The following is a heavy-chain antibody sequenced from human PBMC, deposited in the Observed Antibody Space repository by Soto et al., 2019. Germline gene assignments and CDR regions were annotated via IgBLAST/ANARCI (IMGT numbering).Heavy chain of an antibody. V-gene: IGHV3-74*01. CDR2: IDHDGPT. CDR1: GFTFSNYW. Sequence: EVQLVESGGGLVQPGGSLRLSCAGSGFTFSNYWMHWVHQAPGKGLEWVSRIDHDGPTDYADSVRGRFTISRDNAENTLYLQMISLRPEDTAVYYCVRDSHGDYWGQGTLVTVSS. CDR3: VRDSHGDY. J-gene: IGHJ4*02.